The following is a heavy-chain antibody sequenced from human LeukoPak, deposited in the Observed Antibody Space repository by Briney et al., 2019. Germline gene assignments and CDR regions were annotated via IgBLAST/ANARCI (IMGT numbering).Heavy chain of an antibody. CDR3: ARGGTEYYDFWSGYLRKNWFDP. V-gene: IGHV4-4*07. J-gene: IGHJ5*02. CDR2: ILASGST. D-gene: IGHD3-3*01. Sequence: PSETLSLTCNVSGASVSRNYWNWIRQSAGTGLEWIGRILASGSTNYNPSLRSRVTLAMDTSKNEFSLKLTSVTAADTAVYYCARGGTEYYDFWSGYLRKNWFDPWGQGTLVTVSS. CDR1: GASVSRNY.